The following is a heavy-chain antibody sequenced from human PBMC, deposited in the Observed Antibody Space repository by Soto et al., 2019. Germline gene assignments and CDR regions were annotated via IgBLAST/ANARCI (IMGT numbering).Heavy chain of an antibody. CDR2: ISRDGSVR. CDR3: AKEYCGGHCSSDYFDY. CDR1: GFTVSSNYG. D-gene: IGHD2-21*01. J-gene: IGHJ4*02. Sequence: PGGSLRLSCAASGFTVSSNYGIHWVRQAPGNGLEWVAVISRDGSVRYYADSVKGRFTISRDNSKNTLYLQVNNLRAEDTAVYYCAKEYCGGHCSSDYFDYWGQGTLVTVSS. V-gene: IGHV3-30*18.